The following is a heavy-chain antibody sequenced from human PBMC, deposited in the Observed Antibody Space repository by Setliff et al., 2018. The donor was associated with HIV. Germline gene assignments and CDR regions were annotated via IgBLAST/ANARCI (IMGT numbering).Heavy chain of an antibody. CDR1: GYTFTRYG. D-gene: IGHD1-26*01. CDR3: ARVLVGATMTYFDL. V-gene: IGHV1-18*01. J-gene: IGHJ2*01. Sequence: ASVKVSCKASGYTFTRYGITWVRQAPGQGLEWMGWISVNNGNTDYAQKVRGRVTMTTDTSTNTAYMELRSLTYDDTAVYYCARVLVGATMTYFDLWGRGTLVTVSS. CDR2: ISVNNGNT.